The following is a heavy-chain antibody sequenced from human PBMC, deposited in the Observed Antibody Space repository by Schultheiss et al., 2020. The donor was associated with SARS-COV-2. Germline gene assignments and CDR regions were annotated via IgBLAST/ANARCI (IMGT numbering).Heavy chain of an antibody. CDR3: AREPRYCSSTSCYLWFDP. D-gene: IGHD2-2*01. J-gene: IGHJ5*02. CDR2: IYYSGST. CDR1: GGSISSYY. V-gene: IGHV4-59*12. Sequence: GSLRLSCTVSGGSISSYYWSWIRQPPGKGLEWIGYIYYSGSTYYNPSLKSRVTISVDTSKNQFSLKLSSVTAADTAVYYCAREPRYCSSTSCYLWFDPWGQGTLVTVSS.